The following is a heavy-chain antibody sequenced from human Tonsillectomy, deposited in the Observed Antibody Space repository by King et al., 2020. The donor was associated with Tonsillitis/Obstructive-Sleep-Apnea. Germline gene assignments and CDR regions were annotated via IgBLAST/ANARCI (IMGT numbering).Heavy chain of an antibody. CDR2: INPSGGST. D-gene: IGHD2-2*01. CDR3: ARGQGEIVVVPAANMDV. J-gene: IGHJ6*03. V-gene: IGHV1-46*01. Sequence: QLVQSGAEVKKPGASVKVSCKASGYTFTSYYMHWVRQAPGQGLEWMGIINPSGGSTSYAQKFQGRVTMTRDTSTSTVYMELSSLRSEDTAAYYCARGQGEIVVVPAANMDVWGKGTTVTVSS. CDR1: GYTFTSYY.